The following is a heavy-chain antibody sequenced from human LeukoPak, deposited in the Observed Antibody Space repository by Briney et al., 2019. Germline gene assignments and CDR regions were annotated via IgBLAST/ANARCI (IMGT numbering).Heavy chain of an antibody. J-gene: IGHJ6*03. CDR3: ARYLRSSSTYYMDV. CDR1: GASINGYY. CDR2: IYYSGST. V-gene: IGHV4-59*01. D-gene: IGHD6-6*01. Sequence: PSETLSLTCTVSGASINGYYWTWIRQPPGKGLEWIGYIYYSGSTDYNPSLQSRVTMSVDTSKNQFSLKLSYMTAADTAVYHCARYLRSSSTYYMDVWGKGTTVTVSS.